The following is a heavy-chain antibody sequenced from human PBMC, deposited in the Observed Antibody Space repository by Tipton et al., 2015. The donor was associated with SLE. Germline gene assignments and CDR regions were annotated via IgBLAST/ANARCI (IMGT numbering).Heavy chain of an antibody. CDR2: INHSGST. D-gene: IGHD6-19*01. J-gene: IGHJ4*02. V-gene: IGHV4-34*01. CDR3: ARGLRMYSSGGGY. CDR1: GGSISSHY. Sequence: TLSLTCTVSGGSISSHYWSWIRQPPGKGLEWIGEINHSGSTNYNPSLKSRVTIAVDTSKNQFSLKLSSVTAADTAVYYCARGLRMYSSGGGYWGQGTLVTVSS.